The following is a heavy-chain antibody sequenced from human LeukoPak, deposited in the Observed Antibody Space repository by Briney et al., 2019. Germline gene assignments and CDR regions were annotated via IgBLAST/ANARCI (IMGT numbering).Heavy chain of an antibody. Sequence: SETLSLTCTVSGGSISSYYWSWIRQPPGKGLEWIGYIYYSGSTNYNPSLKSRVTMSVDTSKNQFSLKLSSVTAADTAVYYCAREAVIWSAPGGFDYWGQGTLVTVSS. V-gene: IGHV4-59*12. D-gene: IGHD3-3*01. CDR3: AREAVIWSAPGGFDY. CDR2: IYYSGST. J-gene: IGHJ4*02. CDR1: GGSISSYY.